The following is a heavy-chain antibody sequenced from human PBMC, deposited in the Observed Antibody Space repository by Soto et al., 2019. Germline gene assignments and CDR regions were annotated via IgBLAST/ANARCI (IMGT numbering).Heavy chain of an antibody. D-gene: IGHD3-10*01. CDR3: VRPLPSGRNYGLDD. CDR1: GLTVSNAY. CDR2: IYDNGTT. J-gene: IGHJ6*02. Sequence: EVQLVESGGGLIQPGGSLRLSCAASGLTVSNAYMAWVRQAPGMGLEWVSVIYDNGTTYYADSVKGRFTISRDTSTNTLSLQMDSLRAEDTAVYYCVRPLPSGRNYGLDDWGQGTTVTVSS. V-gene: IGHV3-53*01.